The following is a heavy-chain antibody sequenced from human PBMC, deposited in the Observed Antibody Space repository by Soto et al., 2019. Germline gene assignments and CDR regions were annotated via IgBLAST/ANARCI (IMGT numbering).Heavy chain of an antibody. V-gene: IGHV3-30-3*01. CDR2: ISYDGSNK. Sequence: ESGGGVVQPGRSLRLSCAASGFTFSSYAMHWVRQAPGKGLEWVAVISYDGSNKYYADSVKGRFTISRDNSKNTLYLQMNSLRAEDTAVYYCARTPRGQWELPYYYYGMDVWGQGTTVTVSS. CDR1: GFTFSSYA. D-gene: IGHD1-26*01. CDR3: ARTPRGQWELPYYYYGMDV. J-gene: IGHJ6*02.